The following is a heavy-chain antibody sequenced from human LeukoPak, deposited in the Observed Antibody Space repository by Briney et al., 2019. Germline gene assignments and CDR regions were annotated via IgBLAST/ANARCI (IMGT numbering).Heavy chain of an antibody. CDR3: ARPVGSGYDLNAFDI. CDR2: IYPGDSDT. D-gene: IGHD5-12*01. J-gene: IGHJ3*02. Sequence: GESLKISCKGSGYSFTSYWIAWVRQMSGKGLEWMGIIYPGDSDTRYSPSFQGQVTISADKSISTAYLLWSSLKASDTAMYYCARPVGSGYDLNAFDIWGQGTMVTVSS. CDR1: GYSFTSYW. V-gene: IGHV5-51*01.